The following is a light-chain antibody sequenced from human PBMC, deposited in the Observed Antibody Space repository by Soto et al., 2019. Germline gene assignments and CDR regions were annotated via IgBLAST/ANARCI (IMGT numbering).Light chain of an antibody. Sequence: QSALTQPASVSGSPGQSITISCTGTSSDVGNYNLVSWYQQYPGKAPKVIIYEVFRRPSGVSIRFSGSKSGNTASLTISGLEAEDEADHYCCSYADHSWVFGGGTKLTVL. CDR3: CSYADHSWV. V-gene: IGLV2-23*02. CDR1: SSDVGNYNL. CDR2: EVF. J-gene: IGLJ3*02.